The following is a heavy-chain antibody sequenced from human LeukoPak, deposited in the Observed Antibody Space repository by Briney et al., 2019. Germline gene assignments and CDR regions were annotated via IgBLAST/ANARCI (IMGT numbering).Heavy chain of an antibody. CDR2: IYYSGST. V-gene: IGHV4-59*08. Sequence: PSETLSLTCAVYGGSFSGYYWSWIRQPPGKGLEWIGYIYYSGSTNYNPSLKSRVTISVDTSKNQFSLKLSSVTAADTAVYYCARLGYCSSTSCYDDAFDIWGQGTMVTVSS. D-gene: IGHD2-2*01. J-gene: IGHJ3*02. CDR3: ARLGYCSSTSCYDDAFDI. CDR1: GGSFSGYY.